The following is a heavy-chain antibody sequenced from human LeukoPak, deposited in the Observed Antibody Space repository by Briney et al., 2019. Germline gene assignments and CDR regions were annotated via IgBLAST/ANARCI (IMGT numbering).Heavy chain of an antibody. D-gene: IGHD6-13*01. CDR3: ASSWGSSWYLDY. J-gene: IGHJ4*02. V-gene: IGHV3-21*01. Sequence: GGSLRLSCAASGFTFSSYSMSWVRQAPGKGLEWVSSISGSSSYIYYADSVKGRFTISRDNAKNSLYLQMNSLRAEDTALYYCASSWGSSWYLDYWGQGTLVTVSS. CDR2: ISGSSSYI. CDR1: GFTFSSYS.